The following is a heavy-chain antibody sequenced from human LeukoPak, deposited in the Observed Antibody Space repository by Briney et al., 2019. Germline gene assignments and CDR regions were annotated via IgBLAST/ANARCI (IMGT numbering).Heavy chain of an antibody. CDR1: EFPFRNYA. J-gene: IGHJ4*02. CDR2: IRYDGSHK. CDR3: VKVPYFDSSGYHGY. D-gene: IGHD3-22*01. V-gene: IGHV3-30*02. Sequence: GGSLRLSCAASEFPFRNYAMHWVRQAPGKGLEWVAFIRYDGSHKDYADSVKRRFNISRDNSKNTLYLQMNRLSAEDTAIYYCVKVPYFDSSGYHGYWGQGPLVTVSS.